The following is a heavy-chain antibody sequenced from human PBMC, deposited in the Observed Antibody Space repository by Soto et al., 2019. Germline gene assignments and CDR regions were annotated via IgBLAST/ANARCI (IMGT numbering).Heavy chain of an antibody. V-gene: IGHV2-26*01. CDR2: IFSNDEK. CDR3: ARISYDYVWGSYRYKDWYFDL. CDR1: GFSLSNARMG. Sequence: QVTLKESGPVLVKPTETLTLTCTVSGFSLSNARMGVSWIRQPPGKALEWLAHIFSNDEKSYSTSLKSRLTISKDTSKSQVVLTMTNMDPVDTATYYCARISYDYVWGSYRYKDWYFDLWGRGTLVTVSS. D-gene: IGHD3-16*02. J-gene: IGHJ2*01.